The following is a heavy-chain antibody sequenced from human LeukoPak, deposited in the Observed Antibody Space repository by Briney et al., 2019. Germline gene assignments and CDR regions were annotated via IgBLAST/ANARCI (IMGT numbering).Heavy chain of an antibody. Sequence: YPSETLSLTCTVSGGSISSYYWSWIRQPPGKGLEWIGYIYYSGSTNYNPSLKSRVTISVDTSKNQFSLKLSSVTAADTAVYYCARDQSVYDILTGYSNAFDIWGQGTMVTVSS. V-gene: IGHV4-59*01. CDR3: ARDQSVYDILTGYSNAFDI. D-gene: IGHD3-9*01. J-gene: IGHJ3*02. CDR2: IYYSGST. CDR1: GGSISSYY.